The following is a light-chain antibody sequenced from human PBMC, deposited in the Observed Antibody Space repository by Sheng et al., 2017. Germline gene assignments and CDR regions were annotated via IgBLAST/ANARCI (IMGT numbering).Light chain of an antibody. CDR3: ATWDSSLSGFV. J-gene: IGLJ1*01. CDR1: TVNIGNNY. V-gene: IGLV1-51*02. Sequence: QSVLTQPPSVSAAPGQRVTISCSGSTVNIGNNYVSWYQQLPGTAPKVLIYENNKRPSGIPDRFSGSKSGTSATLGITGLQTGDEADYYCATWDSSLSGFVFGTGTKVTVL. CDR2: ENN.